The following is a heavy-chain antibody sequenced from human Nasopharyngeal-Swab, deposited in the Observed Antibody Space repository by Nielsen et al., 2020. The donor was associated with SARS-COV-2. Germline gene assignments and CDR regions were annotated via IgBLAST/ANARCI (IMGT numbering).Heavy chain of an antibody. CDR2: IVVGSGNT. D-gene: IGHD2-2*01. CDR1: GFTFTSSA. CDR3: ARDLGGGYCTTTNCPGS. V-gene: IGHV1-58*01. Sequence: SVKVSCKASGFTFTSSAVQWVRQARGQRLEWIGWIVVGSGNTNYAQKFQERVTITRDMSTSTAYMELSSLRSEDTAVYYCARDLGGGYCTTTNCPGSWGQGTLVTVSS. J-gene: IGHJ1*01.